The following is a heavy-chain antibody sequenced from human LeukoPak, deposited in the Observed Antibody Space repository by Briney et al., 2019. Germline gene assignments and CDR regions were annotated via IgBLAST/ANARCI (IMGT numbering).Heavy chain of an antibody. CDR2: ISTSSSCI. CDR3: TSRPLLSYYGSGRTRSDY. CDR1: GFTFSSYT. J-gene: IGHJ4*02. D-gene: IGHD3-10*01. V-gene: IGHV3-21*04. Sequence: GGSLRLSCAVSGFTFSSYTMNWVRQAPGKGLEWVSSISTSSSCIYYADSVKGRFTISRDNARNSLYLEMNSLKTEDTAVYYCTSRPLLSYYGSGRTRSDYWGQGTLVTVSS.